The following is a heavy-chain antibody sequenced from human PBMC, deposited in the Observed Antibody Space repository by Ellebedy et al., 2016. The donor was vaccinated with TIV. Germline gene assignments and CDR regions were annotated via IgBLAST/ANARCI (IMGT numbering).Heavy chain of an antibody. J-gene: IGHJ4*02. CDR2: IYYSGST. Sequence: MPSETLSLTCTVSGDSLNTGGYYWGWIRQSPGRRLEWIGTIYYSGSTYYNPSLASRVTMSVDTSENQFSLRLTSMTAADTATYFCARQERTGGYDFFDYWGQGTLVTVSS. CDR1: GDSLNTGGYY. D-gene: IGHD2-15*01. V-gene: IGHV4-39*01. CDR3: ARQERTGGYDFFDY.